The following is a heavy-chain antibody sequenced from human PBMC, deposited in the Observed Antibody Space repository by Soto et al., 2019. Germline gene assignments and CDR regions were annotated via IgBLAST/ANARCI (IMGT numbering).Heavy chain of an antibody. CDR1: GFTFSTYG. CDR2: TSYDGSNK. Sequence: QVQLVESGGGVVQPGRSLRVSCAASGFTFSTYGMHWVRQAPGKGLEWVAVTSYDGSNKYYADSVKGRFTISRDNSKNRLYLQMNSLGAEDAAVYCCATRGFTGKFDAWGQGTLVTVSS. CDR3: ATRGFTGKFDA. V-gene: IGHV3-30*03. J-gene: IGHJ5*02. D-gene: IGHD3-16*01.